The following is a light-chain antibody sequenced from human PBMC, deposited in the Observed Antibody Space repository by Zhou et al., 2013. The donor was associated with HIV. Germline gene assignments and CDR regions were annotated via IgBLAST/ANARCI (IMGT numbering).Light chain of an antibody. CDR3: NSYTSSSTHI. J-gene: IGLJ2*01. CDR2: DVS. CDR1: SSDVGGYNY. Sequence: QSALTQPASVSGSPGQSITISCTGTSSDVGGYNYVSWYQQHPGKAPKLMIYDVSNRPSGVSNRFSGSKSGNTASLTNSGLQAEDEADYYCNSYTSSSTHIFGGGTKLTVL. V-gene: IGLV2-14*03.